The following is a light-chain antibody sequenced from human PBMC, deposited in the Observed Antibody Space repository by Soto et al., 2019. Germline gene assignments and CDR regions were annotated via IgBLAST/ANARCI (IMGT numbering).Light chain of an antibody. J-gene: IGKJ1*01. CDR3: QKYDSAPRT. Sequence: DIRITQSPYSLSAPVGDSVTSTCRASQGINNYLAWYQQKPGKVPVLLIYSASTLKPGIPSRFSGSGTGTDFTLTISSLQPEDFATYYCQKYDSAPRTFGQGTKVDIK. V-gene: IGKV1-27*01. CDR1: QGINNY. CDR2: SAS.